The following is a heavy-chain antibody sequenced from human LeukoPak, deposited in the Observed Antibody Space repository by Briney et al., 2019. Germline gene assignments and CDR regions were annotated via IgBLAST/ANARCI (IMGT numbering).Heavy chain of an antibody. CDR2: IIPIFGTA. CDR1: GYTFSTYP. J-gene: IGHJ6*02. CDR3: ASTQSRIAVAGTYYYYGMDV. V-gene: IGHV1-69*13. D-gene: IGHD6-19*01. Sequence: SVKVSCKASGYTFSTYPMNWVRQAPGQGLEWMGGIIPIFGTANYAQKFQGRVTITADESTSTAYMELSSLRSEDTAVYYCASTQSRIAVAGTYYYYGMDVWGQGTTVTVSS.